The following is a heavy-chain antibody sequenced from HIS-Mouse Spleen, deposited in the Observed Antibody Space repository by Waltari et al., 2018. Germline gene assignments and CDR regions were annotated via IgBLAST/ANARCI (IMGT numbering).Heavy chain of an antibody. CDR1: GGSFSGYY. CDR3: ARRRIGYYFDY. Sequence: QVQLQQWGAGLLKPSETLSLTCAVYGGSFSGYYWSWIRQPPGKGLEWIGEINHSGSTNYNPSLKSRVTISVATSKNQFSLKLSSVTAADTAVYYCARRRIGYYFDYWGQGTLVTVSS. D-gene: IGHD3-10*01. CDR2: INHSGST. V-gene: IGHV4-34*01. J-gene: IGHJ4*02.